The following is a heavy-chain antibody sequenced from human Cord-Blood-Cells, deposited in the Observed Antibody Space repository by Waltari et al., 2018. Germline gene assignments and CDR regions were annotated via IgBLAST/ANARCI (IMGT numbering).Heavy chain of an antibody. D-gene: IGHD5-18*01. V-gene: IGHV1-8*01. CDR3: ARADVDTAIDY. Sequence: QVQPGQSGAEVKKPGASVKVYCKASGYTFTSYDINWVRQATGQGLEWMGWMNPNSGNTGYAQKFQARVTMTRNTSISTAYMELSSLGSEDTSVYYCARADVDTAIDYWGQGTLVTVS. CDR1: GYTFTSYD. CDR2: MNPNSGNT. J-gene: IGHJ4*02.